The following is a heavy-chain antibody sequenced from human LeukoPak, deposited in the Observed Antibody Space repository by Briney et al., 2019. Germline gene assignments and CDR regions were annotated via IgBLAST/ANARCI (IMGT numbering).Heavy chain of an antibody. CDR1: GFTFSNYD. Sequence: GGSLRLSCVASGFTFSNYDMNWVRQAPGKGLEWVSSISSSSSYIYYADSVKGRFTISRDNAKNSLYLQMNSLRAEDTAVYYCARDGYSDAFDIWGQGTMVTVSS. CDR2: ISSSSSYI. D-gene: IGHD5-24*01. CDR3: ARDGYSDAFDI. J-gene: IGHJ3*02. V-gene: IGHV3-21*01.